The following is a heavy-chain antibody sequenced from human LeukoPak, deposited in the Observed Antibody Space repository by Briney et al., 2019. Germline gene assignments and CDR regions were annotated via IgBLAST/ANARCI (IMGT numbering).Heavy chain of an antibody. V-gene: IGHV4-61*02. CDR1: GDSISSGSYY. D-gene: IGHD1-1*01. CDR2: IYINGGT. Sequence: SETLSLTCTVSGDSISSGSYYWSWIRQPAGKGLEWIGRIYINGGTNYNPSLKSRVTISVDTSRNQFSLKLSSVTAADTAVYYCARDGNDYGDYWGQGTLVTVSS. J-gene: IGHJ4*02. CDR3: ARDGNDYGDY.